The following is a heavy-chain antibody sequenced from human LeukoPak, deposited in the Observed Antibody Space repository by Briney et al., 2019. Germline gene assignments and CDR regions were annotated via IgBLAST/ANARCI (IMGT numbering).Heavy chain of an antibody. CDR1: GFTFSNYA. CDR3: AKAADTNYFRYGDY. Sequence: GGSLRLSCAASGFTFSNYAMSWVRQAPGKGLEWVSVIGTIPGVTYYTESVKGRFTISRDNSKNTVYLQMNNLRADDTALYFCAKAADTNYFRYGDYWGQGTLVTVSS. V-gene: IGHV3-23*01. D-gene: IGHD1-7*01. CDR2: IGTIPGVT. J-gene: IGHJ4*02.